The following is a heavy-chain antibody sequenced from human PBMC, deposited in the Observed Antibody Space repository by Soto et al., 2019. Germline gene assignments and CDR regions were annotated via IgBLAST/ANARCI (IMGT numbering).Heavy chain of an antibody. CDR3: AREIRVSYGSGSYYRLYNWFDS. CDR1: GGTFSSYT. J-gene: IGHJ5*01. CDR2: IIPILGIA. D-gene: IGHD3-10*01. V-gene: IGHV1-69*04. Sequence: GASVKVSCKASGGTFSSYTISWVRQAPGQGLEWMGRIIPILGIANYAQKFQGRVTITADKSTSTAYMELSSLRSEDTAVYYCAREIRVSYGSGSYYRLYNWFDSWGQGTLVTVSS.